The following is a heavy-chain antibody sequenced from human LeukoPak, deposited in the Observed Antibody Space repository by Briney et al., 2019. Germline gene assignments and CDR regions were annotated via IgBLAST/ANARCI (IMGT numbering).Heavy chain of an antibody. D-gene: IGHD3-10*01. Sequence: GGSLRLSCAASGFTVSSNYMSWVRQAPGKGLEWVSVIYSGGSTYYADSVKGRFTISRHNSKNTLYLQMNSLRAEDTAVYYCARDTRNYYGSGSYPDYWGQGNLVTVSS. V-gene: IGHV3-53*04. CDR2: IYSGGST. J-gene: IGHJ4*02. CDR3: ARDTRNYYGSGSYPDY. CDR1: GFTVSSNY.